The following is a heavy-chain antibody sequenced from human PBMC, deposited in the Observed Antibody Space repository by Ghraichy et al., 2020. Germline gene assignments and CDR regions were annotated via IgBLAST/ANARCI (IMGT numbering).Heavy chain of an antibody. J-gene: IGHJ4*02. Sequence: SETLSLTCAVYGGSFSGYYWSWIRQPPGKGLEWIGEINHSGSTNYNPSLKSRVTISVDTSKNQFSLKLSSVTAADTAVYYCARVYSSGYYSRSLGYWGQGTLVTVSS. CDR1: GGSFSGYY. CDR2: INHSGST. V-gene: IGHV4-34*01. D-gene: IGHD3-22*01. CDR3: ARVYSSGYYSRSLGY.